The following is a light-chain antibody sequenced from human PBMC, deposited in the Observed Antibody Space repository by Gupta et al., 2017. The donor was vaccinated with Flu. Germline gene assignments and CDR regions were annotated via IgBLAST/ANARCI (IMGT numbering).Light chain of an antibody. V-gene: IGKV3-20*01. Sequence: AWYQQKPGQAPRLLIYSASTRATGIPDRFSGSGSGTDFTLTISGLEAEDFAVYFCQHSGTSLYTFGQGTKLEV. CDR3: QHSGTSLYT. CDR2: SAS. J-gene: IGKJ2*01.